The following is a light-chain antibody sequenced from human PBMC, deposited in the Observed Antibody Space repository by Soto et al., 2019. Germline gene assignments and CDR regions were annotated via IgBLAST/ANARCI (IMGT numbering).Light chain of an antibody. J-gene: IGLJ2*01. CDR2: DVS. CDR1: SSDVGGYNY. CDR3: SSYTTSGTVL. Sequence: QSVLTQPASVSGSPGQSITLSCTGTSSDVGGYNYVSWYQQHPGKAPKLMIYDVSDRPSGVSNRFSGSKSGNTASLTISGLQAEDEADYYCSSYTTSGTVLFGGGTKLTVL. V-gene: IGLV2-14*03.